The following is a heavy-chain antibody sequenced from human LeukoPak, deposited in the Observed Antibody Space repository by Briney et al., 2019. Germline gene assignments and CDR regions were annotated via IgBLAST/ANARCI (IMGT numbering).Heavy chain of an antibody. V-gene: IGHV3-64D*06. CDR2: TSNNGDST. J-gene: IGHJ6*02. CDR1: GFTFSTYA. CDR3: VRSDV. Sequence: GGSLRLFCSASGFTFSTYAMRWVRQAPGKGLEYVSVTSNNGDSTYYADSVKGRFTISRDNSKNTLYLQMSSLRAEDTAVYYCVRSDVWGQGTTVTVSS.